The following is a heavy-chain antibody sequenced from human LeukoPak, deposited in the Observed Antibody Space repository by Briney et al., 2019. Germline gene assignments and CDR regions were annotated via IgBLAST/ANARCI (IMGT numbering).Heavy chain of an antibody. J-gene: IGHJ4*02. CDR1: GGSISSYNW. D-gene: IGHD3-3*01. V-gene: IGHV4-4*02. Sequence: SETLSLTCAVSGGSISSYNWWSWVRQSPGKGLEWIGEIYPNGSTTYNPSLKRRVTISLDKSKNQFSLKMRSVTAADTAVYYCARVDCDITIFGVVIRNYFDYWGQGILVTVSS. CDR2: IYPNGST. CDR3: ARVDCDITIFGVVIRNYFDY.